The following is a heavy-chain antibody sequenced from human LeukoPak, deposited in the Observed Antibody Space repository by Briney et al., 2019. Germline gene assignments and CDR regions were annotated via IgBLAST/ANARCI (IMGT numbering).Heavy chain of an antibody. D-gene: IGHD3-10*01. CDR3: ARRRGDLLWFGESFDY. J-gene: IGHJ4*02. CDR1: GGSIISSNSY. V-gene: IGHV4-39*01. CDR2: IYYSGTT. Sequence: SETLSLTCTVSGGSIISSNSYWGWVRQPPGKGLELVGKIYYSGTTYYNPSLKSRVTISVDKSRKQFSLKLTSVTAADTAVYYCARRRGDLLWFGESFDYWGQGTLVTVSS.